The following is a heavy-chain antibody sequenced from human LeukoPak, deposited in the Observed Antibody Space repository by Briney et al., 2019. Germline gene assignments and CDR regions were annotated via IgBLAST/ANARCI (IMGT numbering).Heavy chain of an antibody. CDR2: ISGSGGST. Sequence: RETLRLSCAASGFTVSSNYMSWVRQAPGKGLEWVSAISGSGGSTYYADSVKGRFTISRDNSKNTLYLQMNSLRAEDTAVYYCAKEAIAAAGTWWFDPWGQGTLVTVSS. J-gene: IGHJ5*02. CDR1: GFTVSSNY. D-gene: IGHD6-13*01. CDR3: AKEAIAAAGTWWFDP. V-gene: IGHV3-23*01.